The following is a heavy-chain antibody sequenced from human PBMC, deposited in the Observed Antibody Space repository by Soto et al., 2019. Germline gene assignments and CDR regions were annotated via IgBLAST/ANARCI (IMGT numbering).Heavy chain of an antibody. V-gene: IGHV6-1*01. CDR2: TYYKSKWYY. J-gene: IGHJ6*03. CDR1: GDSVSSNSAG. Sequence: PSQTLSLTCDISGDSVSSNSAGCNSIWPTPSRGLEWLGRTYYKSKWYYTYAASVKSRITVSPDKSKKKFSLQLTYVTPDDTAVYYCARDSWDDGNGHYYMDVWDKGTTVTVSS. CDR3: ARDSWDDGNGHYYMDV. D-gene: IGHD1-1*01.